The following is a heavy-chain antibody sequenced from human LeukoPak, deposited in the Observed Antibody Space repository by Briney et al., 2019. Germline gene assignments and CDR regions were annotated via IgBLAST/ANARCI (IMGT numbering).Heavy chain of an antibody. V-gene: IGHV4-34*01. D-gene: IGHD3-9*01. CDR3: ARASYDILPPDP. Sequence: SETLSLTCAVYGGSFSGYYWSWIRQPPGKGLEWIGEINHSGSTNYNPSLKSRVTISVDTSKNQFSLKLSSVTAADTAVYYCARASYDILPPDPWGQGTLVTVSS. CDR1: GGSFSGYY. CDR2: INHSGST. J-gene: IGHJ5*02.